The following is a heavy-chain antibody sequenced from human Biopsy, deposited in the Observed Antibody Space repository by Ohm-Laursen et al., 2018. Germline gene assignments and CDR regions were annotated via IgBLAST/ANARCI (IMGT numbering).Heavy chain of an antibody. J-gene: IGHJ2*01. CDR2: INPNSGGT. V-gene: IGHV1-2*02. CDR1: GYTFTDSY. Sequence: GSSVKVSCKASGYTFTDSYMHWVRQAPGQGLEWMGWINPNSGGTNYAQKFQGRVTMTRDTSTSTAYMELNRLRSDDTAVYYCARGGLNYWYFDLWGRGTLVTVSS. D-gene: IGHD1-26*01. CDR3: ARGGLNYWYFDL.